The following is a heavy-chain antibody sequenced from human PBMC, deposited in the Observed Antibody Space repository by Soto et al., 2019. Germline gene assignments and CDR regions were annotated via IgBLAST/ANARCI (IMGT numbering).Heavy chain of an antibody. V-gene: IGHV4-59*01. CDR3: ARGYGDYVSDY. J-gene: IGHJ4*02. D-gene: IGHD4-17*01. Sequence: QVQLQESGPGLVKPSETLSLTCTVSGGSISSYYWSWIRQPPGKGLEWIGYIYYSGSTNYNPSLQSRVTIPVDTAKNQFSLKLSSVTAADTAVYYCARGYGDYVSDYWGQGTLVTVSS. CDR1: GGSISSYY. CDR2: IYYSGST.